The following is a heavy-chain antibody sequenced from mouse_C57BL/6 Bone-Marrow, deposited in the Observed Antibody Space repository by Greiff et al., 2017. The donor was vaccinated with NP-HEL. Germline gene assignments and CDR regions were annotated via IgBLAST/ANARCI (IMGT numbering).Heavy chain of an antibody. V-gene: IGHV14-4*01. D-gene: IGHD1-1*01. CDR2: INPDNGDT. Sequence: VQLKQSGAELARPGASVKMSCTASGFTINDDTMHWVKQRPEQGLEWIGCINPDNGDTEYAPKFKGKATIPADTSSNTAYLQLSSLTSEDTAVYYCTTPYYCSSAYWGQGTLVTVSA. CDR3: TTPYYCSSAY. CDR1: GFTINDDT. J-gene: IGHJ3*01.